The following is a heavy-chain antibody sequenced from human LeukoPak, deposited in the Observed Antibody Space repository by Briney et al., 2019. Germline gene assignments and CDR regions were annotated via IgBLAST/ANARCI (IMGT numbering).Heavy chain of an antibody. J-gene: IGHJ5*02. CDR3: ATDPRYYHDP. CDR1: GYTFTGYY. V-gene: IGHV1-24*01. Sequence: ASVKVSCKASGYTFTGYYMHWVRQAPGKGLEWMGGFDPEDGETIYAQKFQGRVTMTEDTSTDTAYMELSSLRSEDTAVYYCATDPRYYHDPWGQGTLVTVSS. CDR2: FDPEDGET. D-gene: IGHD3-10*01.